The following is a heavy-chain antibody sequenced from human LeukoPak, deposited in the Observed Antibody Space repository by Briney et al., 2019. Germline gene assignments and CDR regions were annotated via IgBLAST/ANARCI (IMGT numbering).Heavy chain of an antibody. CDR2: INHSGST. V-gene: IGHV4-34*01. CDR3: ASLISYGPSDY. CDR1: GGSFSGYY. J-gene: IGHJ4*02. D-gene: IGHD5-18*01. Sequence: SETLPLTCAVYGGSFSGYYWSWIRQPPGKGLEWIGEINHSGSTNYNPSLKSRVTISVDTSKNQFSLKLSSVTAADTAVYYCASLISYGPSDYWGQETLVTVSS.